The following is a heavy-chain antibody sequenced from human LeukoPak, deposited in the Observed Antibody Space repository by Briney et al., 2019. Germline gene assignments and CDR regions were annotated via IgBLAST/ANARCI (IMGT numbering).Heavy chain of an antibody. J-gene: IGHJ4*02. CDR1: GGSFSGYY. V-gene: IGHV4-34*01. D-gene: IGHD1-26*01. CDR3: ARRRGAAYFDY. Sequence: SETLSLTCAVYGGSFSGYYWSWIRQPPGKGLEWIGEINHSGSTNYNPSLKSRVTISVDTSKNQLSLKLSSVTAADTAVYYCARRRGAAYFDYWGQGTLVTVSS. CDR2: INHSGST.